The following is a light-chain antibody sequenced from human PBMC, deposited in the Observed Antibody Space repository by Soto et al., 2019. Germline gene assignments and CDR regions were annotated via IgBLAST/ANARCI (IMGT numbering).Light chain of an antibody. J-gene: IGLJ3*02. V-gene: IGLV1-44*01. CDR3: AVWDSSLNAWV. CDR1: SSNIGRDA. CDR2: NND. Sequence: QSVLTQPPSASATPGQGVTISCSGSSSNIGRDAVTWYQQLPGSAPKLLIYNNDQRPSGVPDRFSGSRSGTSASLAISGLQSEDEADYHCAVWDSSLNAWVFGGGTKVTVL.